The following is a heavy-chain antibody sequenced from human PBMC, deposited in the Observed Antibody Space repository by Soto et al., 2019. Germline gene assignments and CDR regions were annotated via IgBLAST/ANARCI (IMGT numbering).Heavy chain of an antibody. CDR3: ARGGSYYDSSGYGLSPLNWFDP. Sequence: QVQLQQWGAGLLKPSETLSLTCAVYGGSFSGYYWSWIRQPPGKGLEWIGEINHSGSTNYNPSLKSRVTISVDTSKNQFSLKLSSVTAADTAVYYCARGGSYYDSSGYGLSPLNWFDPWGQGTLVTVSS. CDR1: GGSFSGYY. J-gene: IGHJ5*02. D-gene: IGHD3-22*01. V-gene: IGHV4-34*01. CDR2: INHSGST.